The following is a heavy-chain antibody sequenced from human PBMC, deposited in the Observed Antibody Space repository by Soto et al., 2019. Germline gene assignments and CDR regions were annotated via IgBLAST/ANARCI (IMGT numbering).Heavy chain of an antibody. Sequence: QVQLVQSGAEVKKPGSSVKVSCKASGGSFNTYAISWVRQAPGQGLEWVGGMIPVFGRVTYAQRSQGRVTISGDATTSTAYMKLSRLRSDDTAMYYCADISPGYCITPCCPPDYWGQGTLVTCSS. CDR3: ADISPGYCITPCCPPDY. CDR2: MIPVFGRV. J-gene: IGHJ1*01. D-gene: IGHD2-2*01. V-gene: IGHV1-69*12. CDR1: GGSFNTYA.